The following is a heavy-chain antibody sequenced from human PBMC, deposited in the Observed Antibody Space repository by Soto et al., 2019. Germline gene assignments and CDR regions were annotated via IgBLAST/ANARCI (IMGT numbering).Heavy chain of an antibody. Sequence: SVKVSCKASGGTFSSYAISWVRQAPGQGLEWMGGIIPIFGTANYAQKFQGRVTITADKSTSTAYMELSSLRSEDTAVYYCARDDIAPAGTLSPSDYYGQLPLITAST. V-gene: IGHV1-69*06. J-gene: IGHJ4*02. CDR2: IIPIFGTA. CDR3: ARDDIAPAGTLSPSDY. D-gene: IGHD6-13*01. CDR1: GGTFSSYA.